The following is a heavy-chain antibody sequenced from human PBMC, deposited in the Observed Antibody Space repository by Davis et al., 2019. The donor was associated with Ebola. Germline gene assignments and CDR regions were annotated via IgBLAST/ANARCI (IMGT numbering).Heavy chain of an antibody. CDR3: ARGFYLDN. V-gene: IGHV3-23*01. CDR2: ISGNGGST. CDR1: GFSFRNYD. Sequence: GESLKISCAASGFSFRNYDMSWVRQVPGKGLEWVSGISGNGGSTYYADSVMGRFTISRDNSKNTLYVQMESLRAEDTALYYCARGFYLDNWGQGTLVTVSS. J-gene: IGHJ4*02.